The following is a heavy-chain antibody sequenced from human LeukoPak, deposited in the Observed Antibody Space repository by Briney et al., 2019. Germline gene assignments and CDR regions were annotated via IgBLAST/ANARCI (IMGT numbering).Heavy chain of an antibody. CDR1: GFTFSNAW. J-gene: IGHJ4*02. CDR2: IKSKTDGGTT. Sequence: GGSLRLSCAASGFTFSNAWMSWVRQAPGKGLEWVGRIKSKTDGGTTDYAAPVKGRFTISRDDSKNTLYLQMNSLKTEDTAVYYCTTVSPLTAMITRRGVYWGQGTLVTVSS. V-gene: IGHV3-15*01. CDR3: TTVSPLTAMITRRGVY. D-gene: IGHD5-18*01.